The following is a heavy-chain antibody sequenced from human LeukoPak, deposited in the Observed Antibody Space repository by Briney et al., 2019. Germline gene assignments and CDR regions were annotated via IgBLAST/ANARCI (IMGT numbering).Heavy chain of an antibody. D-gene: IGHD1-26*01. Sequence: SETLSLTCTVSGGSIGNFFWSWIRQSPGEGLEWIGFIYENGRTSYNPSLKSRVTISVDMSKSQFSLRLTSMTAADTAVYYCARDWELGHWGRGILVTVTS. CDR1: GGSIGNFF. J-gene: IGHJ4*02. CDR2: IYENGRT. V-gene: IGHV4-59*01. CDR3: ARDWELGH.